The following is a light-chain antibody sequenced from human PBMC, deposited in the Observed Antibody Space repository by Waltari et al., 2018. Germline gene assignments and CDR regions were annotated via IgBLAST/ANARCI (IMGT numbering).Light chain of an antibody. CDR1: SSDRHFNP. V-gene: IGLV2-8*01. Sequence: QSALTQPPSASGSPGQSVPISCTGASSDRHFNPVTWYQQPPGKPPKIIIYGVTKRPSGVPDRFSGSKSGNTASLTVSGLQVEDEAHYYCSLSGGINNFVVFGGGTKLTVL. CDR3: SLSGGINNFVV. CDR2: GVT. J-gene: IGLJ2*01.